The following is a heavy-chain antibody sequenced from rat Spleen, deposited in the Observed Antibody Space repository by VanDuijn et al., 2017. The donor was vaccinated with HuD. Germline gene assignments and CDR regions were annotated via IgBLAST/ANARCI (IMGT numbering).Heavy chain of an antibody. Sequence: EVQLVESGGGLVQPGRSLKLSCAASGFTFSDYYMAWVRQAPTKGLEWVASITNTGGITYYPDSVKGRFTISRDNARSTLYLQMNSLRSEDTATYYCTRNRYKPDYWGQGVMVTVSS. CDR2: ITNTGGIT. CDR1: GFTFSDYY. V-gene: IGHV5-20*01. J-gene: IGHJ2*01. D-gene: IGHD1-5*01. CDR3: TRNRYKPDY.